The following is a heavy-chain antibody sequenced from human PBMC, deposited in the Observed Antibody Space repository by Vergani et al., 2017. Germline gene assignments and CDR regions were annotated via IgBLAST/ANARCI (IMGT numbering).Heavy chain of an antibody. CDR3: ARSEVGGGVQPDYYGMDV. J-gene: IGHJ6*02. CDR1: GYTFTSYA. V-gene: IGHV1-3*01. Sequence: QVQLVQSGAEVKKPGASVKVSCKASGYTFTSYAMHWVRQAPGQRLEWMGWINAGNGNTKYSQKFQGRVTITRDTSASTAYMELSSLRSEDTAVYYCARSEVGGGVQPDYYGMDVWGQGP. D-gene: IGHD3-16*01. CDR2: INAGNGNT.